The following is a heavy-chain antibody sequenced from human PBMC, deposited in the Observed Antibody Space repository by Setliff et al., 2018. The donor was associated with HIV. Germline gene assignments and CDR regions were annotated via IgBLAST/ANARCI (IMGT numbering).Heavy chain of an antibody. Sequence: SETLSLTCTVSGGSFSDYYWTWVRRPPNEGLEWIGEINDRGNTNYMPSLRSRVTISVDTSKNQFSLKLTSVTAADSAVYYCARVFPPIRGAPFGAPPGAFDIWGQGTMVTVSS. J-gene: IGHJ3*02. CDR2: INDRGNT. CDR3: ARVFPPIRGAPFGAPPGAFDI. CDR1: GGSFSDYY. D-gene: IGHD3-16*01. V-gene: IGHV4-34*01.